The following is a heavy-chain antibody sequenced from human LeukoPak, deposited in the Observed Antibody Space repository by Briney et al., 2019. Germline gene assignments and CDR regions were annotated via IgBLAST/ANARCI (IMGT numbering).Heavy chain of an antibody. J-gene: IGHJ4*02. D-gene: IGHD4/OR15-4a*01. CDR2: ISTDSKYI. CDR1: GFTFSSYN. CDR3: ARGDYGGFDY. V-gene: IGHV3-21*01. Sequence: GGSLRLSCAASGFTFSSYNMNWVRQAPGEGPEWLSFISTDSKYIYYADSVKGRFTISRDNGKNSLFLQMNSLRVEGTAVYCCARGDYGGFDYWGQGTLVTVSS.